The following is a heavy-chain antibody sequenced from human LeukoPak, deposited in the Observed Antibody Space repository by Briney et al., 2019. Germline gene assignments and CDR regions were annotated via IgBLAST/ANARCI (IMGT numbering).Heavy chain of an antibody. CDR3: ARGSGSYGWSYYYYYMDV. V-gene: IGHV1-8*01. Sequence: ASVKVSCKASGYTFTSYDINWVRQATGQGLEWMGWMNPNSGNTGYAQKFQGRVTMTRNTSISTAYMELSSLRSEDTAVYYCARGSGSYGWSYYYYYMDVWGKGTTVTVSS. J-gene: IGHJ6*03. D-gene: IGHD5-18*01. CDR1: GYTFTSYD. CDR2: MNPNSGNT.